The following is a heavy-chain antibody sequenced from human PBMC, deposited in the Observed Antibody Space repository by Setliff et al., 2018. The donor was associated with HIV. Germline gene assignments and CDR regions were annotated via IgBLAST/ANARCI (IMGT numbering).Heavy chain of an antibody. CDR1: GFIFSTYA. J-gene: IGHJ6*03. V-gene: IGHV3-30*07. D-gene: IGHD3-3*02. CDR3: ARDGTTFLAAMDV. Sequence: GGSLRLSCAASGFIFSTYAMHWVRQAPGKGLEWVAVISYDGSNKYYADSVKGRFTISRDNSKNTLYLQMNSLRAEDTAVYYCARDGTTFLAAMDVWGKGTTVTVSS. CDR2: ISYDGSNK.